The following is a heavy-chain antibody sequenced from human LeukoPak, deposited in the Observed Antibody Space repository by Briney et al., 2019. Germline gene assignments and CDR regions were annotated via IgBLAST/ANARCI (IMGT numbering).Heavy chain of an antibody. J-gene: IGHJ4*02. CDR2: ISSSSSTI. Sequence: GGSLRLSCAASGFTFSSYSMNWVRQAPGNGLEWVSYISSSSSTIYYADSVKGRFTISRDNAKNSLYLQMNSLRAEDTAVYYCASLISIVGATNWGQGTLVTVSS. V-gene: IGHV3-48*01. CDR1: GFTFSSYS. CDR3: ASLISIVGATN. D-gene: IGHD1-26*01.